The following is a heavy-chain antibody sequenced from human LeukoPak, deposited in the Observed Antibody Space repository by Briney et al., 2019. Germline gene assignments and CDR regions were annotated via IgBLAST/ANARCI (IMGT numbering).Heavy chain of an antibody. V-gene: IGHV1-2*02. CDR2: INPNSGGT. CDR3: ARVGSGDIVLMVYAEAFDY. D-gene: IGHD2-8*01. J-gene: IGHJ4*02. CDR1: GYTFTSYY. Sequence: ASVKVSCKASGYTFTSYYMHWVRQAPGQGLEWMGWINPNSGGTNYAQKFQGRVTMTRDTSISTAYMELSRLRSDDTAVYYCARVGSGDIVLMVYAEAFDYWGQGTLVTVSS.